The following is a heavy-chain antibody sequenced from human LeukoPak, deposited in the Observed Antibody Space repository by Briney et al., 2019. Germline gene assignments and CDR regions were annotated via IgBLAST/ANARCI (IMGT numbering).Heavy chain of an antibody. J-gene: IGHJ4*02. V-gene: IGHV1-69*04. CDR1: GGTFSSYV. Sequence: GASVKVSCKASGGTFSSYVITWVRQAPGQGLEWMGRLIPIPGIANYAQKFRGRVTITADKSATTAYMEVSGLTSEDTAVYYCSRRTVTVDYWGQGTLVTVSS. CDR2: LIPIPGIA. CDR3: SRRTVTVDY. D-gene: IGHD4-17*01.